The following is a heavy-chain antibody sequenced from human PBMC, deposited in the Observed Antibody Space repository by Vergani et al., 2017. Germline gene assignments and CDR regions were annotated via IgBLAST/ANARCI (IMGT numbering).Heavy chain of an antibody. CDR1: GFSFSDYN. CDR3: VREGGYAESDAFDI. CDR2: ISSSSATI. D-gene: IGHD5-12*01. V-gene: IGHV3-48*04. Sequence: AASGFSFSDYNMNWVRQAPGKGLEWVSFISSSSATIYYADSVKGRFTIARDNAKKSLYLQMDSLRAEDTAVYYCVREGGYAESDAFDIWGQGTMVTVSS. J-gene: IGHJ3*02.